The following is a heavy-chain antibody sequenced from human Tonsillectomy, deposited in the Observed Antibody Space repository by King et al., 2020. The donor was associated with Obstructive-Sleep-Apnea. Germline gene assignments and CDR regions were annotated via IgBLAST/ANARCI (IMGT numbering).Heavy chain of an antibody. CDR3: ARGTSGADY. CDR2: MHPNSGNT. Sequence: QLVQSGAEVKKPGASVKVSCKASGYTFGTYDFNWVRQATGQGLEWMGWMHPNSGNTGFAQKFQGRLTMTRDTSISTAYMELSSLRSEDTAVYYCARGTSGADYWGQGTLVTVSS. J-gene: IGHJ4*02. CDR1: GYTFGTYD. D-gene: IGHD1-26*01. V-gene: IGHV1-8*01.